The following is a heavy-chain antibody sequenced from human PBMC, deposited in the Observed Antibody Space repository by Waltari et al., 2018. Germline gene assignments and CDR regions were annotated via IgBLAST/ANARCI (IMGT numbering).Heavy chain of an antibody. CDR3: ARDSVFDYYDSSGYSPFDY. CDR1: GFTFSSYS. D-gene: IGHD3-22*01. Sequence: EVQLVESGGGLVKPGGSLRLSCAASGFTFSSYSMNWVRQAPGKGLEWVSSISSSSSYIYYADSVKGRFTISRDNAKNSLYLQMNSLRAEDTAVYYCARDSVFDYYDSSGYSPFDYWGQGTLVTVSS. CDR2: ISSSSSYI. J-gene: IGHJ4*02. V-gene: IGHV3-21*01.